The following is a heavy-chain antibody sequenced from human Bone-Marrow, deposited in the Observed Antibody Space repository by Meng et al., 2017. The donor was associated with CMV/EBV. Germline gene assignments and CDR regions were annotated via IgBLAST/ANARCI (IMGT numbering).Heavy chain of an antibody. Sequence: ASVKVSCKASGYTFTSYGISWVRQAPGQGLEWMGWISAYNGNTNYAQKLQGRVTMTTDTSTSTAYMELRSLRSDDTAVYYCARERRRRGGIAAGPLTLYYYYYYGMDVWGQGTTVTVSS. D-gene: IGHD6-13*01. CDR2: ISAYNGNT. CDR1: GYTFTSYG. CDR3: ARERRRRGGIAAGPLTLYYYYYYGMDV. V-gene: IGHV1-18*01. J-gene: IGHJ6*02.